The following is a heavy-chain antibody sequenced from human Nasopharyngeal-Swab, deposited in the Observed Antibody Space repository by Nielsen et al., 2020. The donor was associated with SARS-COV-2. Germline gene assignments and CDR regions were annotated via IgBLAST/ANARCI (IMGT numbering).Heavy chain of an antibody. V-gene: IGHV4-59*01. CDR3: ARDLRVWSDTAMTSDAFDI. CDR1: GGSFSGYY. J-gene: IGHJ3*02. D-gene: IGHD5-18*01. CDR2: IYYSGST. Sequence: SETLSLTCAVYGGSFSGYYWSWIRQPPGKGLEWIGYIYYSGSTNYNPSLKSRLTISVDTSKNQFSLKLSSVTAADTAVYYCARDLRVWSDTAMTSDAFDIWGHGTMVTVSS.